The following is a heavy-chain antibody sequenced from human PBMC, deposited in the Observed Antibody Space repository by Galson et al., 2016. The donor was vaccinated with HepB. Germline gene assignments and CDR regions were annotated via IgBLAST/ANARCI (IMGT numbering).Heavy chain of an antibody. D-gene: IGHD6-19*01. CDR3: VKQFVDV. J-gene: IGHJ6*02. Sequence: SLRLSCAASGFTFSSFAMNWVRQAPGKGQEWVSSISESGDTTDYADSVKGRFTISRDNHKNTLYLQVNTLRADDTAFYYCVKQFVDVWGQGTTVTVSS. CDR1: GFTFSSFA. CDR2: ISESGDTT. V-gene: IGHV3-23*01.